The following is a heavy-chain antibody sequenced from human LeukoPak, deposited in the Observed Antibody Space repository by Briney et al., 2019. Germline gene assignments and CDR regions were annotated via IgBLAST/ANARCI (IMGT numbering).Heavy chain of an antibody. CDR2: IFYSGST. CDR1: GGSISSYY. V-gene: IGHV4-59*08. J-gene: IGHJ4*02. Sequence: SETLSLTCTVSGGSISSYYWSWIRQPPGKGLEWIGYIFYSGSTNYNPSLKSRVTISVDTSKNQVSLKLRSVTAADTAVHYCARTSPSFDYWGQGTLVTVSS. CDR3: ARTSPSFDY.